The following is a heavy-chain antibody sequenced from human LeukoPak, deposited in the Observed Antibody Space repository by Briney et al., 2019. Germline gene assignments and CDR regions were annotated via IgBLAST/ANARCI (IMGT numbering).Heavy chain of an antibody. J-gene: IGHJ4*02. Sequence: NPSETLSLTCAVYGGSFSGYYWSWIRQPPGKGLEWIGEINHSGSTNYNPSLKSRVTISVDTSKNQFSLKLSSVTAADTAVYYCVRAPLRHTWFQYFDLWGQGTLVTVSS. V-gene: IGHV4-34*01. CDR1: GGSFSGYY. CDR3: VRAPLRHTWFQYFDL. D-gene: IGHD3-9*01. CDR2: INHSGST.